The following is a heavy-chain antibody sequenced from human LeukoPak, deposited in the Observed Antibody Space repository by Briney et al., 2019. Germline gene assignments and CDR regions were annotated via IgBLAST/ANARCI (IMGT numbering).Heavy chain of an antibody. V-gene: IGHV1-2*06. Sequence: ASVKVSCKASGYTFTCYYMHWVRQAPGQGLEWMGRINPNSGGTNYAQKFQGRVTMTRDTSISTAYMELSRLRSDDTAVYYCASCVSFSGGSCYDYWGQGTLVTVSS. CDR3: ASCVSFSGGSCYDY. CDR1: GYTFTCYY. J-gene: IGHJ4*02. D-gene: IGHD2-15*01. CDR2: INPNSGGT.